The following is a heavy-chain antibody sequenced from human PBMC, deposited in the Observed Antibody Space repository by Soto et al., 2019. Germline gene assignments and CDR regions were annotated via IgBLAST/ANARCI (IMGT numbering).Heavy chain of an antibody. CDR1: GGSISSSNW. CDR2: IYHSGST. V-gene: IGHV4-4*02. Sequence: SETLSLTCAVSGGSISSSNWWSWVRQPPGKGLEWIGEIYHSGSTNYNPSLKSRVTISVDKSKNQFSLKLSSLRAEDTAVYYCVKDLSGNYGGSSVFNYWGQGTLVTVSS. CDR3: VKDLSGNYGGSSVFNY. J-gene: IGHJ4*02. D-gene: IGHD6-6*01.